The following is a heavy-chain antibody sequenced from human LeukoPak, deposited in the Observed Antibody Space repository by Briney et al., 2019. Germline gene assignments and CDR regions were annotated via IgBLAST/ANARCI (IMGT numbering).Heavy chain of an antibody. Sequence: LETLSLTCTVSGGSVSSSGYYWSWIRQPPGKGLEWIGYISYSGSTNYNPSLKSRVTMTVDTSKNQFSLKLSSVTAADTALYYCANYKRNAGTYCIDYWGQGTLVTVSS. CDR1: GGSVSSSGYY. V-gene: IGHV4-61*08. CDR2: ISYSGST. CDR3: ANYKRNAGTYCIDY. J-gene: IGHJ4*02. D-gene: IGHD3-10*01.